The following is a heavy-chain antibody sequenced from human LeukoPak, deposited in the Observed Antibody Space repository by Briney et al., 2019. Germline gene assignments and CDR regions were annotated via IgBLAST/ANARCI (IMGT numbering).Heavy chain of an antibody. CDR2: ISSGDGGYI. J-gene: IGHJ4*02. D-gene: IGHD2-2*01. V-gene: IGHV3-21*01. CDR1: GFTFATFS. Sequence: PGGSLRLSCAGSGFTFATFSIHWVRQAPGKGLDWVSSISSGDGGYIYYADSVKGRFTISRDNAEDSVYLQMKTLRAEDTAVYYCARGNAPLPFDYWGQGALVTVSS. CDR3: ARGNAPLPFDY.